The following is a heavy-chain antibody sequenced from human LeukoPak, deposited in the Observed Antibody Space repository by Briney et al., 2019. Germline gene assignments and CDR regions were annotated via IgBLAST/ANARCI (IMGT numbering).Heavy chain of an antibody. J-gene: IGHJ4*02. D-gene: IGHD2-2*01. CDR2: ISSSGNTI. CDR1: GFTFSDFY. V-gene: IGHV3-11*04. CDR3: ARVYGGSCSSTSCYPIDF. Sequence: GGSLRLSCAASGFTFSDFYMSWIRQAPGKGLEWVSYISSSGNTIYYADSVKGRFTISRDNAKNSLFLHMNGLRAEDTAVYYCARVYGGSCSSTSCYPIDFWGQGTLVTVSS.